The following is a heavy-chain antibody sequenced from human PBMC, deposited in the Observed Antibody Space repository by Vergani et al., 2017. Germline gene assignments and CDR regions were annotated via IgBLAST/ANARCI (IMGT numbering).Heavy chain of an antibody. J-gene: IGHJ4*02. Sequence: QVQLQQWGAGLLKPSETLSLTCAVYGGSFSGYYWSWIRQPPGKGLEWIGEINHSGSTNYNPSLKSRVTISVDTSKNQFSLKLSSVTAADTAVYYCARDPSYYYGSGSYYTGYWGQGTLVTVSS. CDR2: INHSGST. V-gene: IGHV4-34*01. CDR3: ARDPSYYYGSGSYYTGY. CDR1: GGSFSGYY. D-gene: IGHD3-10*01.